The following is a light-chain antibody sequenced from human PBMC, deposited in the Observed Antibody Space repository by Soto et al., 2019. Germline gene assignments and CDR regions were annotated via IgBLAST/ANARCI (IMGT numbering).Light chain of an antibody. CDR3: QQYNYWPPLT. V-gene: IGKV3-15*01. J-gene: IGKJ4*01. CDR1: QSVSSN. CDR2: DAS. Sequence: ETVMTQSPATLSVSPGERATLSCRASQSVSSNLAWYQQKPGRAPRPLIYDASTRATGIPARFSGSGSGTEFTLTINSLQSEDFAVYYCQQYNYWPPLTFGGGTKVDI.